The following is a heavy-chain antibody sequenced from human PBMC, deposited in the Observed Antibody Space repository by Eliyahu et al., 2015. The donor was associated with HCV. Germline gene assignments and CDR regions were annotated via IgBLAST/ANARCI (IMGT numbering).Heavy chain of an antibody. CDR1: GFTVNNNY. Sequence: EVQLVQSGGGLIQPGGSLRLSXAASGFTVNNNYMNWVRQAPGKGLEWVSVIHSGGSIYYADSVKGRFIISRDNSKNTLYLQMNSLRAEDAAVYYCARDPDYGGNSYGFDIWGQGTMVTVSS. V-gene: IGHV3-53*01. CDR2: IHSGGSI. CDR3: ARDPDYGGNSYGFDI. D-gene: IGHD4-23*01. J-gene: IGHJ3*02.